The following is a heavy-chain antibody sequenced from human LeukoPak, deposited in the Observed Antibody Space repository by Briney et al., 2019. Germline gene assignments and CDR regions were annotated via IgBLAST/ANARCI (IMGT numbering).Heavy chain of an antibody. D-gene: IGHD3-3*01. V-gene: IGHV4-59*01. CDR3: ARDLNDFWSGKTDDAFDI. J-gene: IGHJ3*02. Sequence: SETLSLTCTVSGGSISSYYWSWIRQPPGKGLEWIAYLFYSGSTDYNPSLESRVTISVDTSKNQFSLKLRSVTAADTAVYYCARDLNDFWSGKTDDAFDIWGQGTMVTVSS. CDR1: GGSISSYY. CDR2: LFYSGST.